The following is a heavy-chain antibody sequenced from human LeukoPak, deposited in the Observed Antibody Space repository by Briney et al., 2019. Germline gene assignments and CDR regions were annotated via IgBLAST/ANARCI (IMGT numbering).Heavy chain of an antibody. Sequence: ASVKVSCKASGGTFISYAISWVRQAPGQGLEWMGGIIPIFGTANYAQKFQGRVTITADESTSTAYMELSSLRSEDTAVYYCAGAPTYYYGSSGYYLYWGQGTLVTVSS. J-gene: IGHJ4*02. V-gene: IGHV1-69*01. CDR3: AGAPTYYYGSSGYYLY. D-gene: IGHD3-22*01. CDR2: IIPIFGTA. CDR1: GGTFISYA.